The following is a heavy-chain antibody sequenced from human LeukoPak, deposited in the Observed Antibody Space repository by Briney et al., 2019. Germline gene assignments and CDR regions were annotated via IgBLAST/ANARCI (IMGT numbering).Heavy chain of an antibody. CDR3: VRDGEGVAISVNFWFDP. J-gene: IGHJ5*02. Sequence: ASVKVSCEASGYTFTSYGISWVRQAPGQGLEWMGWISAYNGNTNYAQKLQGRVTMTRDTSISTAYMELRSLTSEDTAIYYCVRDGEGVAISVNFWFDPWGQGTLVTVSS. CDR1: GYTFTSYG. D-gene: IGHD3-10*01. CDR2: ISAYNGNT. V-gene: IGHV1-18*01.